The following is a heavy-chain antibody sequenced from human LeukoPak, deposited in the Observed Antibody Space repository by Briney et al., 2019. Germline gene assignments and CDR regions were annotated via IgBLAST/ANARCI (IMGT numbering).Heavy chain of an antibody. V-gene: IGHV3-48*03. CDR3: ARGGWAVAGTFYFDY. CDR1: GFTFSSYE. CDR2: ISSSGSTI. D-gene: IGHD6-19*01. Sequence: GGSLGLSCAASGFTFSSYEMNWVRQAPGKGLEWVSYISSSGSTIYYADSVKGRFTISRDNAKNSLYLQMNSLRAEDTAVYYCARGGWAVAGTFYFDYWGQGTLVTVSS. J-gene: IGHJ4*02.